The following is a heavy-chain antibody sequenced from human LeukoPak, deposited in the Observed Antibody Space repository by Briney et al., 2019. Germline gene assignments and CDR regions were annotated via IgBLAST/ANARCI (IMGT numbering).Heavy chain of an antibody. Sequence: PVKVSCKASGGTFSSYAISWVRQAPGQGLEWMGRIIPILGIANYAQRFQGRVTITADKSTSTAYMELSSLRSEDTAVYYCARETGTDAFDIWGQGTMVTVSS. V-gene: IGHV1-69*04. D-gene: IGHD1-1*01. CDR1: GGTFSSYA. CDR2: IIPILGIA. CDR3: ARETGTDAFDI. J-gene: IGHJ3*02.